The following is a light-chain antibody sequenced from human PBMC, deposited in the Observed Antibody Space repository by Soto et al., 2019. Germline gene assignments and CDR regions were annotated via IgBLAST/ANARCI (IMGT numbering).Light chain of an antibody. CDR3: SSYTSSSTPAHVV. CDR2: EVS. V-gene: IGLV2-14*01. CDR1: SSDVGGSNY. Sequence: QSALIQPASVSGSPGQSITISCTGTSSDVGGSNYVSWYQHHPHRAPKLLIYEVSNRPSGVSNRFSGSKSGNTASLTISGLQAEDEADYYCSSYTSSSTPAHVVFGGGTKVTVL. J-gene: IGLJ2*01.